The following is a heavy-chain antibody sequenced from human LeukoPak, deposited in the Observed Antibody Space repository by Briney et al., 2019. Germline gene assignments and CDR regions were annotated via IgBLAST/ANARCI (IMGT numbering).Heavy chain of an antibody. CDR2: IYYSGST. D-gene: IGHD3-22*01. Sequence: PSETLSLTCTVSGGSISSGGYYWSWIRQHPGKGLECIGYIYYSGSTYYNPSLKSRVTISVDTSKNQFSLKLSSVTAADTAVYYCARGAGGYYDSSGYYSYFDYWAREPWSPSPQ. J-gene: IGHJ4*02. V-gene: IGHV4-31*03. CDR1: GGSISSGGYY. CDR3: ARGAGGYYDSSGYYSYFDY.